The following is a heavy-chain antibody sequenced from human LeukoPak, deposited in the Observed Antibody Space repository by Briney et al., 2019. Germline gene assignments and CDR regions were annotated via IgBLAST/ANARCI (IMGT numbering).Heavy chain of an antibody. D-gene: IGHD4-23*01. V-gene: IGHV1-69*04. Sequence: GASVKVSCKASGYTFTGYYMHWVRQAPGQGLEWMGRIIPILGIANYAQKFQGRVTITADKSTSTAYMELSSLRSEDTAVYYCARADYGGLANWFDPWGQGTLVTVSS. CDR2: IIPILGIA. CDR1: GYTFTGYY. J-gene: IGHJ5*02. CDR3: ARADYGGLANWFDP.